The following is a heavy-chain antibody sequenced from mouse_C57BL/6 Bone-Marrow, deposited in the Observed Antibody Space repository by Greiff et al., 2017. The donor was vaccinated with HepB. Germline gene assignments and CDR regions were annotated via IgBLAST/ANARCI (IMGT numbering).Heavy chain of an antibody. CDR3: ARGDGYYWFAY. V-gene: IGHV3-1*01. CDR1: GYSITSGYD. D-gene: IGHD2-3*01. Sequence: EVQLVESGPGMVKPSQSLSLTCTVTGYSITSGYDWHWIRHFPGNKLEWMGYISYSGSTNYNPSLKSRISITHDTSKNHFFLKLNSVTTEDTATYYCARGDGYYWFAYWGQGTLVTVSA. J-gene: IGHJ3*01. CDR2: ISYSGST.